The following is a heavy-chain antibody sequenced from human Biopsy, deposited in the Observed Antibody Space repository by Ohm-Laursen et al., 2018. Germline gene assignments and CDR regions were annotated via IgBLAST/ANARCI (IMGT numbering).Heavy chain of an antibody. V-gene: IGHV1-24*01. Sequence: AASVKVSCKVSGYTLTELSMHWVRQAPGKGLEWMGGFAPENGKTVYAQNFQARVPMTEDTSTDTAYMELRSLRSEDTAGYYCPADIDVWNVNYWGQGTQVTVSS. J-gene: IGHJ4*02. CDR3: PADIDVWNVNY. D-gene: IGHD1-1*01. CDR1: GYTLTELS. CDR2: FAPENGKT.